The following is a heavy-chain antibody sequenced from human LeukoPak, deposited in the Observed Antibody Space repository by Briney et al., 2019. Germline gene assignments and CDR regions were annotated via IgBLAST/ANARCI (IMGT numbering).Heavy chain of an antibody. CDR3: ATWNHARIDP. CDR2: VDPEDGET. J-gene: IGHJ5*02. V-gene: IGHV1-69-2*01. CDR1: GYTFTDYY. Sequence: ASVKVSCKVSGYTFTDYYMHWVQHAPGKGLEWMGLVDPEDGETIYAEKFQGRVTITADTSTDTAYMELSSLRSEDTAVYYCATWNHARIDPWGQGTLVTVSS. D-gene: IGHD1-14*01.